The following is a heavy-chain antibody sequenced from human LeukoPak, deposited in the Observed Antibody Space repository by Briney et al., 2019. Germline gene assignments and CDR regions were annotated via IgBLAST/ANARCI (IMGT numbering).Heavy chain of an antibody. CDR3: ARDVGVSQFDS. D-gene: IGHD3-10*01. J-gene: IGHJ4*02. V-gene: IGHV1-18*01. CDR2: ISGYNGKT. Sequence: GASVKVSCKASGYTFTNSGFSWVRQAPGQGLEWMGWISGYNGKTDYSQKLQGRVTMTTDTSTSTAYMELRSLTSDDTAVYYCARDVGVSQFDSWGQGTLVTVSS. CDR1: GYTFTNSG.